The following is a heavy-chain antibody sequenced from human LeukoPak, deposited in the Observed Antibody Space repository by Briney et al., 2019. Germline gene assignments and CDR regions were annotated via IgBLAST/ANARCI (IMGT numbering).Heavy chain of an antibody. CDR2: IDPADSDT. V-gene: IGHV5-51*01. D-gene: IGHD3-10*01. CDR3: ARVRGELLSQYYFDY. Sequence: GESLQISCKASGNTLTTFWIGWVRQMSGKGLEWMGIIDPADSDTRYSPPFQGQVTISADKSITTAYLQWSSLKASDTAIYYCARVRGELLSQYYFDYWGQGTLVTVSS. J-gene: IGHJ4*02. CDR1: GNTLTTFW.